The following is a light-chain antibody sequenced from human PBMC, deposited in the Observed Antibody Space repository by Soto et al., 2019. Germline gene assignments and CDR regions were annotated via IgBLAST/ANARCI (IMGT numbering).Light chain of an antibody. CDR2: ATS. V-gene: IGKV1-6*01. J-gene: IGKJ4*01. CDR3: LQDGTYPLT. CDR1: QGIGTD. Sequence: AIQMTQSPSSLSASVGDRATITCRASQGIGTDLGWYQQKPGKAPNLLIYATSTLQPGIPSRFSGSGSDTDFTLTISSLQPEDFATYYCLQDGTYPLTFGGGTKVEIK.